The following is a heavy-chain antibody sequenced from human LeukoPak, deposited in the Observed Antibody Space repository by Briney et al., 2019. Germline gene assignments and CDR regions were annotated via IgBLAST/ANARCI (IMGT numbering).Heavy chain of an antibody. CDR2: ISGSGGST. Sequence: GGSLRLSCAVSGITFSSYGMNWVRQAPGKGLEWVSAISGSGGSTYYADSVKGRITISRDNSKNTLYLQMNSLRAEDTAVYYCAKGVGYCSGGSCQQFDYWGQGTLVTVSS. CDR1: GITFSSYG. D-gene: IGHD2-15*01. CDR3: AKGVGYCSGGSCQQFDY. V-gene: IGHV3-23*01. J-gene: IGHJ4*02.